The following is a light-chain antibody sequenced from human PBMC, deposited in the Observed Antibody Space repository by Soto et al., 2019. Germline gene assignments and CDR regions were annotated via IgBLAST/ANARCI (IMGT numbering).Light chain of an antibody. CDR2: GAF. CDR3: QQSYITLYS. Sequence: DIQMTQSPSTLSASVGDRVTITCRARQILNNRLSWYQQKPGKSPNLLISGAFHLQSGVPSRFGGGGSWTDFTLTISSLQPADFATYYCQQSYITLYSFGQGTRLEIK. V-gene: IGKV1-39*01. CDR1: QILNNR. J-gene: IGKJ2*01.